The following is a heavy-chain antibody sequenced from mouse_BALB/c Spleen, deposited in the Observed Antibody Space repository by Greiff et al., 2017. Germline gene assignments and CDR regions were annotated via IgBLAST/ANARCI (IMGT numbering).Heavy chain of an antibody. D-gene: IGHD1-1*01. CDR3: ARGVLRIPRFDY. CDR2: ISDGGSYT. CDR1: GFTFSDYY. V-gene: IGHV5-4*02. Sequence: EVQLVESGGGLVKPGGSLKLSCAASGFTFSDYYMYWVRQTPEKRLEWVATISDGGSYTYYPDSVKGRVTISRDNAKNNLYLQMSSLTSEDTAMYYCARGVLRIPRFDYWGQGTTLTVSA. J-gene: IGHJ2*01.